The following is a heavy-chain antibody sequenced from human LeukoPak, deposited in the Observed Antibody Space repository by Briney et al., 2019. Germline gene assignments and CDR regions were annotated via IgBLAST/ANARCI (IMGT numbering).Heavy chain of an antibody. J-gene: IGHJ6*03. CDR1: GYRFTNFD. Sequence: ASVKVSCKASGYRFTNFDINWMRQATGQGLEWMGWMNPNSGNKGYAQKFQGRVSMTMNTSITTAYMELSSLRSEDTAVYYCARGPQWRGDYYYMDVWGRGTTVTVSS. CDR2: MNPNSGNK. D-gene: IGHD6-19*01. V-gene: IGHV1-8*01. CDR3: ARGPQWRGDYYYMDV.